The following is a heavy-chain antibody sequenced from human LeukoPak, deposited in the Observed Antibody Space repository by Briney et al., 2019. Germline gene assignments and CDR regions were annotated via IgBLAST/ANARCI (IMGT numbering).Heavy chain of an antibody. D-gene: IGHD1-26*01. CDR1: GFTFSSYG. CDR2: ISYDGSNK. J-gene: IGHJ3*02. V-gene: IGHV3-30*18. Sequence: GRSLRLSCAASGFTFSSYGMHWVRQAPGKGLEWVAVISYDGSNKYYADSVKGRLTISRDNSKNTLYLQMNSLRAEDTAVYYCAKARAGATVDAFDIWGQGTMVTVSS. CDR3: AKARAGATVDAFDI.